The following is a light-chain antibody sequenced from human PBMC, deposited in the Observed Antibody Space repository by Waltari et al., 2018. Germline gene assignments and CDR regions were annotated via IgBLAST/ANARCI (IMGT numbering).Light chain of an antibody. CDR3: QAWDSNRYVI. V-gene: IGLV3-1*01. Sequence: SYELTQSPSLSVSPGQTANITCSGDQLGNKYISWYQQKPGQSPVLLIFQDNMRPSGIPERFSGSNSGNTATLTISGTQAVDEADYYCQAWDSNRYVIFGGGTKLTVL. J-gene: IGLJ2*01. CDR1: QLGNKY. CDR2: QDN.